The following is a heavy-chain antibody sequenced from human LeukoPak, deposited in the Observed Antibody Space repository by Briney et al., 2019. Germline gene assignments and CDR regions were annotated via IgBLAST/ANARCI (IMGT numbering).Heavy chain of an antibody. CDR1: GFTFSSYG. J-gene: IGHJ4*02. CDR3: AKDPAWDHYGSGSYLDY. V-gene: IGHV3-30*02. D-gene: IGHD3-10*01. CDR2: IRYDGSNK. Sequence: GGSLRLSCAASGFTFSSYGMHWVRQAPGKGLEWVAFIRYDGSNKYYADSVKGRFTISRDNSKNTLYLQMNSLRAEDTAVYYCAKDPAWDHYGSGSYLDYWGQGTLVTVSS.